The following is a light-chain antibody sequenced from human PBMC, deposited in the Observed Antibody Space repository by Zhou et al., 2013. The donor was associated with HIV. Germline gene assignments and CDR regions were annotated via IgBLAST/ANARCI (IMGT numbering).Light chain of an antibody. CDR3: QQYYTLFS. CDR2: KAS. J-gene: IGKJ3*01. CDR1: QSISSY. Sequence: DIQMTQSPSTLSASVGDRVTIACRASQSISSYLAWYQQKPGKAPKLLIYKASSLDSGVPSRFSGSGSGTEFTLTISSLQPDDIATYYCQQYYTLFSFGPGTKVDMK. V-gene: IGKV1-5*03.